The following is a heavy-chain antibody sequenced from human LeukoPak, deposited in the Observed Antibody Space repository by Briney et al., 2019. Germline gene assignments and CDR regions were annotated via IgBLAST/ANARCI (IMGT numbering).Heavy chain of an antibody. CDR3: ASEQYQTFDY. D-gene: IGHD2-2*01. CDR2: IYTSGST. V-gene: IGHV4-4*07. CDR1: GGSISSYY. Sequence: SETLSLTCTVSGGSISSYYWSWIRQPAGKGLEWIGRIYTSGSTNYNPSLKSRVTMSVDTSKDRFSLKLSSVTAADTAVYYCASEQYQTFDYWGQGTLVTVSS. J-gene: IGHJ4*02.